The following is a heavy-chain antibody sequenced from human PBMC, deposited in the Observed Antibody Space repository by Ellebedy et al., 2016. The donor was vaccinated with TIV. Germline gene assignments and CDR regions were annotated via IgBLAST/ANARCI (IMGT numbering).Heavy chain of an antibody. CDR2: IYYSGST. D-gene: IGHD6-6*01. Sequence: MPSETLSLTCAVYGGSFSGYYWSWIRQPPGKGLEWIGYIYYSGSTNYNPSLKSRVTISVDTSKNQFSLKLSSVTAADTAVYYCATSRRRGYYGMDVWGQGTTVTVSS. CDR1: GGSFSGYY. CDR3: ATSRRRGYYGMDV. J-gene: IGHJ6*02. V-gene: IGHV4-59*12.